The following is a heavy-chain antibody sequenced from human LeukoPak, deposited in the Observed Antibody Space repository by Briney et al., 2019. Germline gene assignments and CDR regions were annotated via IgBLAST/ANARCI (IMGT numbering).Heavy chain of an antibody. Sequence: ASVKVSCKASGYTFTGYYMHWVRQAPGQGLEWMGWINPNSGGTNYAQKFQGRVTMTRDTSISTAYMELSRLRSDDTAVYYCARDRAVAGTDWFDPWGQGTLVTVSS. D-gene: IGHD6-19*01. V-gene: IGHV1-2*02. CDR3: ARDRAVAGTDWFDP. CDR2: INPNSGGT. J-gene: IGHJ5*02. CDR1: GYTFTGYY.